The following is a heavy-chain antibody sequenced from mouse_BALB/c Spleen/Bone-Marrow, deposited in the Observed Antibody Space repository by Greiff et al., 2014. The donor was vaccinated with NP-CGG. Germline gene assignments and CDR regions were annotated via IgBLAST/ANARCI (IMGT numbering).Heavy chain of an antibody. CDR2: ISSGGSYT. CDR1: GFTFSRYG. D-gene: IGHD2-1*01. J-gene: IGHJ4*01. Sequence: EVQLVESGGDLVKPGGSLKLSCAASGFTFSRYGMSWVRPTPDERLEWVANISSGGSYTYYPDSVKGRFTISRDNAKNTLYLHMSSLKSEDAAMYYCARQYGNLGVMDYWGQGTSVTVSS. V-gene: IGHV5-6*01. CDR3: ARQYGNLGVMDY.